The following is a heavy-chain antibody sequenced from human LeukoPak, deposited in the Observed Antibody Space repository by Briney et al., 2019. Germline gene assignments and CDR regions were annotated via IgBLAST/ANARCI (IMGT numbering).Heavy chain of an antibody. CDR1: GFTFNIYW. CDR3: ARDKSYGDSEDY. D-gene: IGHD4-17*01. Sequence: PGGSLRLSCAASGFTFNIYWMSWVRQAPGKGLEWVANINQDGSEKYYVASVKGRLTISRDNAKNSLYLQMNSLRAEDTAVYYCARDKSYGDSEDYWGQGTLVTVSS. CDR2: INQDGSEK. V-gene: IGHV3-7*05. J-gene: IGHJ4*02.